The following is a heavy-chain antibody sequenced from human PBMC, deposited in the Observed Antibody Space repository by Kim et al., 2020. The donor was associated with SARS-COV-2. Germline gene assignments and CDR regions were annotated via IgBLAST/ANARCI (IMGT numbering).Heavy chain of an antibody. CDR1: GFTVSSNY. D-gene: IGHD6-19*01. V-gene: IGHV3-66*01. Sequence: GGSLRLSCAASGFTVSSNYMSWVRQAPGKGLEWVSVIYSGGSTYYADSVKGRFTISRDNSKNTPYLQMNSLRAEDTAVYYCAREAHGSEFDPWGQGTLVTVSS. CDR2: IYSGGST. J-gene: IGHJ5*02. CDR3: AREAHGSEFDP.